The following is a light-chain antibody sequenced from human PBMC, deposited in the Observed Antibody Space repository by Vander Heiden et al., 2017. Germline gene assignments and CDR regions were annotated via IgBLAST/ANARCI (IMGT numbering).Light chain of an antibody. CDR2: AAS. J-gene: IGKJ2*02. V-gene: IGKV1-39*01. CDR3: QQCYSTLGT. Sequence: DLQMTQSPSSLSASVGDRVTITCRASQSISSYLNWYQQKPGKAPKLLIYAASSWQSGVPSRFSGSGSGTDFTLTISSLQPEDFATYYCQQCYSTLGTFGQGTKLEIK. CDR1: QSISSY.